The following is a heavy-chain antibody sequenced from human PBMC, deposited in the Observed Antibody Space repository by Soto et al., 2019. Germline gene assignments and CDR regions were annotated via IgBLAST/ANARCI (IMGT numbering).Heavy chain of an antibody. Sequence: PSETLSLTCAVSGDSISSSFWWSWVRQPPGKGLEWIGEIYHTESTVYNPSLKSRVTISVDKSMNQFSLNLDSVTAADTAVYYCARYDFGTFDYWGRGILVTVSS. CDR2: IYHTEST. V-gene: IGHV4-4*02. D-gene: IGHD4-17*01. J-gene: IGHJ4*02. CDR1: GDSISSSFW. CDR3: ARYDFGTFDY.